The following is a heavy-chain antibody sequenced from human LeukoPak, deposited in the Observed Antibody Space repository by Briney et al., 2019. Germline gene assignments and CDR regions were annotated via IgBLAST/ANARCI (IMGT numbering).Heavy chain of an antibody. V-gene: IGHV3-48*01. D-gene: IGHD6-19*01. Sequence: GGSLRLSCAASGFTFSNYNMNWVRQAPGKGLEWVSYISSSSSIMYYADSVKGRFTISRDNSKNTLYLQMNSLRAEDTAVYYCARRSGWWDYWGQGTLVTVSS. J-gene: IGHJ4*02. CDR1: GFTFSNYN. CDR2: ISSSSSIM. CDR3: ARRSGWWDY.